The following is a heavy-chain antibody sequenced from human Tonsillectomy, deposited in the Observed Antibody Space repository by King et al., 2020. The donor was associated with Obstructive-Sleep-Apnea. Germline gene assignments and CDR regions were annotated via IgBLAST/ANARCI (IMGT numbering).Heavy chain of an antibody. CDR2: IYYGGST. V-gene: IGHV4-31*03. Sequence: VQLQESGPGQMKPSETLSLSCTVSGGAIISGGYYWSWIRQHPGKALEWIGYIYYGGSTYLNPSLKGRVTISVDASKNQFSLKLRSVTAADTAGYYCARGVPDAGIYYFDYWGQGTLVTVSS. D-gene: IGHD6-13*01. CDR3: ARGVPDAGIYYFDY. J-gene: IGHJ4*02. CDR1: GGAIISGGYY.